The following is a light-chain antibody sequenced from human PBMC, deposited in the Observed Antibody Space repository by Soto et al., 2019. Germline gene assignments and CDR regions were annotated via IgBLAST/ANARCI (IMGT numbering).Light chain of an antibody. CDR3: SSYTSTSTRIL. Sequence: QSVLTQPASVSGSPGQSITISCTGTSSDVGGYNHVSWYQQLPGKAPKVMIYDVNKRPSGVSNRFSGSKSGNTASLTISGLQAEDEAEYSCSSYTSTSTRILFGGGTQLTVL. V-gene: IGLV2-14*01. J-gene: IGLJ2*01. CDR1: SSDVGGYNH. CDR2: DVN.